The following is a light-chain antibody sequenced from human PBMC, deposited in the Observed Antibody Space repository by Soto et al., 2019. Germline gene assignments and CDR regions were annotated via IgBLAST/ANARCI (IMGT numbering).Light chain of an antibody. CDR2: QVA. CDR3: SSYSKTSSVL. Sequence: QSALIQPASVSASPGQSITISCSGTSRDVGAYNYVSWYQQLPGKAPKLIIFQVADRPSGVPNRFSGSKSGNAASLTISGLQPEDEADYYCSSYSKTSSVLFGGGTKLTVL. CDR1: SRDVGAYNY. J-gene: IGLJ2*01. V-gene: IGLV2-14*01.